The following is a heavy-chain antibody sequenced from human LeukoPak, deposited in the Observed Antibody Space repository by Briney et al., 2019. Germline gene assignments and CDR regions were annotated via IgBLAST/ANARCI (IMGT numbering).Heavy chain of an antibody. V-gene: IGHV4-39*01. D-gene: IGHD3-22*01. CDR3: ARRGKSKNYYDSSGYYTWYFDL. J-gene: IGHJ2*01. CDR2: IYYSGST. CDR1: GGSISSSSYY. Sequence: SETLSLTCTVSGGSISSSSYYWGWIRQPPGKGLEWIGSIYYSGSTYYNPSLKSRVTVSVDTSKNQLSLKLSSVTAADTAVYYCARRGKSKNYYDSSGYYTWYFDLWGRGTLVTVSS.